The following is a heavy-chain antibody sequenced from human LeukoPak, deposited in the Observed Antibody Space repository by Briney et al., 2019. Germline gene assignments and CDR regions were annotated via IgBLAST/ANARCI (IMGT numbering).Heavy chain of an antibody. V-gene: IGHV3-74*01. CDR3: ASSPGSLGNFDI. CDR2: MNSDGSSS. D-gene: IGHD3-16*01. J-gene: IGHJ3*02. Sequence: GGSLRLSCAASGFTFSTHWMHWARQAPGKGLEWVSRMNSDGSSSSYADSVKGRFTISRDNAKNTLYLQMNSLRAEDTAVYYCASSPGSLGNFDIWGQGTMVTVSS. CDR1: GFTFSTHW.